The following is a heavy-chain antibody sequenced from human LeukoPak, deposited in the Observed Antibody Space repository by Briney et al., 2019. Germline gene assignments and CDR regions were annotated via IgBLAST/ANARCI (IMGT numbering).Heavy chain of an antibody. CDR3: ARELLELSGLGNFDS. CDR1: GFTFSSYS. V-gene: IGHV3-21*04. D-gene: IGHD3-16*01. J-gene: IGHJ4*02. CDR2: ISSSSYI. Sequence: GGSLRLSCAASGFTFSSYSMNWVRQAPGKGLEWVSSISSSSYIYYADSVKGRFTISRDNAKNSLYLQMNTLRPEDTAIYYCARELLELSGLGNFDSWGQGTLVTVSS.